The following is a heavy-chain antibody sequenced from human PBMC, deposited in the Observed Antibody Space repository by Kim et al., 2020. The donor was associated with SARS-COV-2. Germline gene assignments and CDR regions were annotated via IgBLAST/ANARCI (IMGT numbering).Heavy chain of an antibody. V-gene: IGHV3-9*01. D-gene: IGHD5-18*01. CDR3: AKDMGGYSYGYDYFDY. Sequence: SVKGRFTISRDNAKNSLYLQMNSLRAEDTALYYCAKDMGGYSYGYDYFDYWGQGTLVTVSS. J-gene: IGHJ4*02.